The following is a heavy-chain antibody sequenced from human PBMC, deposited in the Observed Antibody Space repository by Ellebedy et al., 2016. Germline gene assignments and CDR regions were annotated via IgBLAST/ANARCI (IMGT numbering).Heavy chain of an antibody. J-gene: IGHJ3*02. Sequence: SVKVSXXASGGTFSSYAISWVRQAPGQGLEWMGGIIPIFGTANYAQKFQGRVTMTRDTSTSTVYMELSSLRSEDTAVYYCARAGPGWRDAFDIWGQGTMVTVSS. CDR2: IIPIFGTA. CDR1: GGTFSSYA. V-gene: IGHV1-69*05. CDR3: ARAGPGWRDAFDI. D-gene: IGHD2-15*01.